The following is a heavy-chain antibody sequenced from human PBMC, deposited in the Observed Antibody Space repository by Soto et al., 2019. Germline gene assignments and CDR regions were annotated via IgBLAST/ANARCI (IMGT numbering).Heavy chain of an antibody. CDR2: IYHSGST. D-gene: IGHD3-16*01. J-gene: IGHJ3*02. Sequence: SETLSLTCAVSGGSISSSNWWSWVRQPPGKGLEWIGEIYHSGSTDYNPSLKSRVTISVDKSKNQFSLKLSSVTAADTAVYYCARLGARRSSAFDIWGQGTMVTVSS. CDR1: GGSISSSNW. CDR3: ARLGARRSSAFDI. V-gene: IGHV4-4*02.